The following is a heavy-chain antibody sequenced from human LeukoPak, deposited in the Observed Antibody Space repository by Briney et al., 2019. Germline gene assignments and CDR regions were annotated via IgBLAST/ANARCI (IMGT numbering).Heavy chain of an antibody. D-gene: IGHD5-18*01. CDR2: IYPGDSDT. V-gene: IGHV5-51*01. CDR1: GYSFTSYW. CDR3: AKSIIKSGNSYGPFDY. J-gene: IGHJ4*02. Sequence: GEPLQISCKGSGYSFTSYWIGWVRQMPGKGLEWMGIIYPGDSDTRYSPSFQGQVTISADKSISTAYLQWSSLKASDTAMYYCAKSIIKSGNSYGPFDYWGQGTLVTVSS.